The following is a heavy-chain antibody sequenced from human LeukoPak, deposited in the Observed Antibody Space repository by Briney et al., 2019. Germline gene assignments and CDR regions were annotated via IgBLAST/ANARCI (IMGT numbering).Heavy chain of an antibody. CDR3: ARGGATMVRGVRGY. J-gene: IGHJ4*02. CDR1: GGSFSGYY. Sequence: SETLSLTCAVYGGSFSGYYWNWIRQPPGKGLEWIGEINHSGSTNYNPSLKSRVTISVDTSKNQFSLKLSSVTAADTAVYYCARGGATMVRGVRGYWGQGTLVTVSS. D-gene: IGHD3-10*01. CDR2: INHSGST. V-gene: IGHV4-34*01.